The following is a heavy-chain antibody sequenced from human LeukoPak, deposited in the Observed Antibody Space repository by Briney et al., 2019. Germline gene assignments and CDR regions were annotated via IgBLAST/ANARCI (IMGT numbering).Heavy chain of an antibody. CDR1: GFTFSAYT. Sequence: GGSLRLSCAASGFTFSAYTMQWVRQAPGKGLEYVSAISNNGGSTYYANSVKGRFTISRDNSKNTLFLQMNSVRAEDTAVYYCARDRGLFLYGMDVWGQGTTVTVSS. D-gene: IGHD3-10*02. J-gene: IGHJ6*02. CDR2: ISNNGGST. V-gene: IGHV3-64*01. CDR3: ARDRGLFLYGMDV.